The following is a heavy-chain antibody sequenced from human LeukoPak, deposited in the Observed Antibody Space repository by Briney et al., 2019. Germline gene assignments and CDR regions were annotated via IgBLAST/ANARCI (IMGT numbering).Heavy chain of an antibody. D-gene: IGHD6-13*01. CDR3: ARDGVAAGLYFDL. CDR1: GFTFTEYW. Sequence: GGSLRLSCAASGFTFTEYWMNWVRQAPGQGLEWVASINQDGSEKYYVDSVKGRFTISRDNAQNSLYLQMSYLRAEDTAMFYCARDGVAAGLYFDLWGQGTLVTVSS. CDR2: INQDGSEK. V-gene: IGHV3-7*01. J-gene: IGHJ4*02.